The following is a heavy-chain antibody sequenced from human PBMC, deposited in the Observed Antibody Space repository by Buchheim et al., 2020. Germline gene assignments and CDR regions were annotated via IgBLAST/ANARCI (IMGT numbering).Heavy chain of an antibody. CDR3: ARARGDGYNNYFDY. V-gene: IGHV3-33*01. J-gene: IGHJ4*02. CDR2: IWYDGSNK. CDR1: GFTFSSYG. Sequence: QVQLVESGGGVVQPGRSLRLSCAASGFTFSSYGMHWVRQAPGKGLEWVAVIWYDGSNKYYADSVKGRFTISRDNSKNTLYLPMNSLRAEDTAVYYCARARGDGYNNYFDYWGQGTL. D-gene: IGHD5-24*01.